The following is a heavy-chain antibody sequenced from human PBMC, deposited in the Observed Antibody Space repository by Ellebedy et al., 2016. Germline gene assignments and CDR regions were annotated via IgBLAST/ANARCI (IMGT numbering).Heavy chain of an antibody. CDR3: ARISTIPRGRAFDS. Sequence: GSLRLSCTVSGGSLSSSRFYWCWIRQPPGEGLEWIGSIHCSGYLHCTGSTSHNPSLKIRVTLSIDTPKNQFSLKLYSLTAADTAIYHCARISTIPRGRAFDSWGQGTLVTVSS. J-gene: IGHJ4*02. CDR2: IHCSGYLHCTGST. CDR1: GGSLSSSRFY. D-gene: IGHD2-21*01. V-gene: IGHV4-39*01.